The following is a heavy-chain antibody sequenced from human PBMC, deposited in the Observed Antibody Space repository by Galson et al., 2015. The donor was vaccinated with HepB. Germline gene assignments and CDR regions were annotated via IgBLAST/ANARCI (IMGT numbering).Heavy chain of an antibody. Sequence: SLRLSCAASGFTFSSYWMSWVRQAPGKGLEWVANIKQDGSEKYYVDSVKGRFTISRDNAKNSLYLQMNSLRAEDTAVYYCARDGIAVAGTRFDPWGQGTLVTVSS. CDR3: ARDGIAVAGTRFDP. CDR1: GFTFSSYW. CDR2: IKQDGSEK. D-gene: IGHD6-19*01. J-gene: IGHJ5*02. V-gene: IGHV3-7*03.